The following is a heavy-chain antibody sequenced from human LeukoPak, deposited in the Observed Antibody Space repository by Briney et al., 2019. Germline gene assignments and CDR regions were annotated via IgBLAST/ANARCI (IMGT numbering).Heavy chain of an antibody. Sequence: GGSLRLSCAASGFTFSSYWMHWVRQAPGKGLVWVSRINSDGSSTSYADSVKGRFTISRDNAKNTLYLQMSSLRAEDTAVYYCATDPRPDSGDYDPYLNYWGQGTLVTVSS. CDR3: ATDPRPDSGDYDPYLNY. CDR2: INSDGSST. CDR1: GFTFSSYW. V-gene: IGHV3-74*01. J-gene: IGHJ4*02. D-gene: IGHD4-17*01.